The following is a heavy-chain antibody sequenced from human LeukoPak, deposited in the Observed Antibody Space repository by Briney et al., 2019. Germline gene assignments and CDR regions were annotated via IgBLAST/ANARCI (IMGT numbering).Heavy chain of an antibody. CDR2: IDPNSGGK. J-gene: IGHJ4*02. D-gene: IGHD5-18*01. CDR1: GFSFTAYF. Sequence: ASVQDSCKACGFSFTAYFMHGVRQPPAQEAEWMGRIDPNSGGKNYALKFKGRFTINRDTPITTAYMDLSRLRSDDTAVYYCARGPQDTAYYFDQWGQGTLVTVSS. CDR3: ARGPQDTAYYFDQ. V-gene: IGHV1-2*06.